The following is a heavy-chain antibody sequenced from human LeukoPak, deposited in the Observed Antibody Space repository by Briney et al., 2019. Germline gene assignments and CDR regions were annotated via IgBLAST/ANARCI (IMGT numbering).Heavy chain of an antibody. J-gene: IGHJ6*03. CDR3: ARRFYYYYYMDV. V-gene: IGHV4-34*01. Sequence: SETLSLTCNISDGSISSYYWSWIRQPPGKGLEWIGEINHSGSTNYNPSLKSRVTISVDTSKNQFSLKLSSVTAADTAVYYCARRFYYYYYMDVWGKGTTVTISS. CDR1: DGSISSYY. CDR2: INHSGST.